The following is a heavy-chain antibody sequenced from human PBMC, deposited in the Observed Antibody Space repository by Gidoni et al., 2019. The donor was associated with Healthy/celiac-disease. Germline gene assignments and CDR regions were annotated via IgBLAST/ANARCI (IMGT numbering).Heavy chain of an antibody. Sequence: SGYSFTSYWIGWVRQMTGKGLEWMGIIYPGDSDTRYSPSFQGQVTISADKSISTAYLQWSSLKASDTAMYYCAREGTVTSNWFDPWGQGTLVTVSP. V-gene: IGHV5-51*01. J-gene: IGHJ5*02. CDR2: IYPGDSDT. D-gene: IGHD4-17*01. CDR3: AREGTVTSNWFDP. CDR1: GYSFTSYW.